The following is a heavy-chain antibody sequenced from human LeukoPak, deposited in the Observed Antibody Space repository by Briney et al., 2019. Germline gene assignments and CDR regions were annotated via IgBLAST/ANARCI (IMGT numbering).Heavy chain of an antibody. J-gene: IGHJ4*02. V-gene: IGHV3-30*04. CDR3: ARDLTPGAPDYFDY. Sequence: GWSLTLSCATSGFTFGSYAMHWVRQAPRKGLEWVAVIAHDETNRFYADSVRGRFTISRDNSMNTLYLRMNSLRPEDTAVYFCARDLTPGAPDYFDYWGQGTLVTVSS. D-gene: IGHD3-9*01. CDR1: GFTFGSYA. CDR2: IAHDETNR.